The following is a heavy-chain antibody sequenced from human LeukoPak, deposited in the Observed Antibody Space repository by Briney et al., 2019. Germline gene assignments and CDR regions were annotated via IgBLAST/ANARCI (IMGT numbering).Heavy chain of an antibody. Sequence: GGSLILSCAASASTFSDSYITWVRQAAGRGGEWVAYISGSGHDIHYSDSVKGRFTITRDNAKNSLYLQMSSLRVEDTAVYYCTRDPRHFDSCGQGTLVTVSS. D-gene: IGHD6-6*01. CDR1: ASTFSDSY. V-gene: IGHV3-11*04. J-gene: IGHJ5*01. CDR3: TRDPRHFDS. CDR2: ISGSGHDI.